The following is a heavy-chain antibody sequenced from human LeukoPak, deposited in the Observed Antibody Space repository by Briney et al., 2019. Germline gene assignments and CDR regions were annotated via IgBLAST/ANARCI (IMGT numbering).Heavy chain of an antibody. J-gene: IGHJ4*02. Sequence: SETLSLTCGVSGDSVSSTCYYWGWVRQPPGRGLDWIATIYYRGTTNYNPSLKSRVTMSMDHSNNQFSHKLTSITASDTAVDYYVSGDCCRTSCYLLDGWGQGILVSVSS. CDR3: VSGDCCRTSCYLLDG. V-gene: IGHV4-39*01. CDR1: GDSVSSTCYY. CDR2: IYYRGTT. D-gene: IGHD2-2*03.